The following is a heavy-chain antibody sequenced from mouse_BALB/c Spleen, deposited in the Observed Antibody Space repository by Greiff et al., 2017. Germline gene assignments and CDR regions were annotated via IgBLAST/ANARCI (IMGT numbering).Heavy chain of an antibody. CDR3: ARYGNYEAFAY. V-gene: IGHV1-9*01. D-gene: IGHD2-1*01. CDR1: GYTFSSYW. J-gene: IGHJ3*01. Sequence: VQLQQSGAELMKPGASVKISCKATGYTFSSYWIEWVKQRPGHGLEWIGEILPGSGSTNYNEKFKGKATFTADTSSNTAYMQLSSLTSEDSAVYYCARYGNYEAFAYWGQGTLVTVSA. CDR2: ILPGSGST.